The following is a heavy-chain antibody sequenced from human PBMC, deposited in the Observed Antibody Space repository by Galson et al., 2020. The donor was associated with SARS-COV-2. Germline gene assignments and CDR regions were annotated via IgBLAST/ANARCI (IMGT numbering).Heavy chain of an antibody. CDR2: IGTAGDT. D-gene: IGHD2-2*02. CDR3: ARAGDCSSTSCYTNWYFDL. V-gene: IGHV3-13*01. Sequence: GGSLRLSCAASGFTFSSYDMHWVRQATGKGLEWVSAIGTAGDTYYPGSVKGRFTISRENAKNSLYLQMNSLRAGDTAVYYCARAGDCSSTSCYTNWYFDLCGRGTLVTVSS. CDR1: GFTFSSYD. J-gene: IGHJ2*01.